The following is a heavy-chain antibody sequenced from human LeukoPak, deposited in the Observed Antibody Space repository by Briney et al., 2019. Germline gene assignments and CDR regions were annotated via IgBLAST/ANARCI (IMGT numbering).Heavy chain of an antibody. J-gene: IGHJ4*02. D-gene: IGHD3-3*01. CDR1: GYTFTSYG. Sequence: ASVKVSCKASGYTFTSYGISWVRQAPGQGLEWMGWISAYNGHTNYAQKLQGRVTMTTDTSTSTAYMELRSLRSDDTAVYYCARGYYDFWSGSHYFDYWGQGTLVTVSS. V-gene: IGHV1-18*01. CDR3: ARGYYDFWSGSHYFDY. CDR2: ISAYNGHT.